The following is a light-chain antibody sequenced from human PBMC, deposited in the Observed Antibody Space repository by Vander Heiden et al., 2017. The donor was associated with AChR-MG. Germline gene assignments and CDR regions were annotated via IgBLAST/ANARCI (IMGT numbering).Light chain of an antibody. V-gene: IGLV4-69*01. Sequence: QLVLTQPPPASASLGASVKLTCTLSSGHSSYTIAWHQQQPEEGPRYLMKVNSDGRHTKGDGIPDRFSGSSSGAERYLTISSLQSEDEADYYCQTWGSGIHVFGGGTKLTVL. CDR2: VNSDGRH. J-gene: IGLJ3*02. CDR1: SGHSSYT. CDR3: QTWGSGIHV.